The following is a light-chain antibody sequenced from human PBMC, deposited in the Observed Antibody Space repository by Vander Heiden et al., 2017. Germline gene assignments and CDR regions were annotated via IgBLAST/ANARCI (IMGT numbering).Light chain of an antibody. CDR2: GKH. Sequence: SSELTHDAAVSVGLAQTIRLTCQVASHRHYYAYWYQQQPGQPPVLVIYGKHNRPSVIPDRFSVSSSRTTASVTITGAQAEDEADYYCNSRDSSSSHWVFGGGTKLTVL. J-gene: IGLJ3*02. CDR3: NSRDSSSSHWV. V-gene: IGLV3-19*01. CDR1: SHRHYY.